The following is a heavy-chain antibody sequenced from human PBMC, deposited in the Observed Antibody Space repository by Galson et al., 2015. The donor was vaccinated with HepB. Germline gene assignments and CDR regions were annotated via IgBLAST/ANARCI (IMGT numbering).Heavy chain of an antibody. J-gene: IGHJ4*02. Sequence: SVKVSCKASGYSFTSYYMHWVRQAPGQGLEWMGIINPSGGGTSYAQKFHGRVTMTRDTSTSTVYMELSSLRSEDTAVYYCASSYYYGSGSYSTFDYWGQGTLVTVSS. V-gene: IGHV1-46*01. CDR1: GYSFTSYY. CDR2: INPSGGGT. CDR3: ASSYYYGSGSYSTFDY. D-gene: IGHD3-10*01.